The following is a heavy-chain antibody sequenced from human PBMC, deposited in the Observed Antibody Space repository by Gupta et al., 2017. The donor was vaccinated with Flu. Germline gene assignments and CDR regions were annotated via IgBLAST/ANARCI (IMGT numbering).Heavy chain of an antibody. CDR2: VYHSGRT. CDR3: ARVADTSGWYVHRSPDVPWFDP. Sequence: QVQLQESGPGLVKPSETLSLTCAVSGYSISSGYFWGWIRQPPGKGLEWIGSVYHSGRTYYNPSLKSRVTTSVDTSKNQFSVRLTSVTAADTAVYYCARVADTSGWYVHRSPDVPWFDPWGQGTLVTVSS. J-gene: IGHJ5*02. CDR1: GYSISSGYF. D-gene: IGHD6-19*01. V-gene: IGHV4-38-2*01.